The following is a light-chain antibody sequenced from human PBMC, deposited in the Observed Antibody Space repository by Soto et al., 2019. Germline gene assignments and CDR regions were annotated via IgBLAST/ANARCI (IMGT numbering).Light chain of an antibody. CDR3: CSYAGSSTWV. CDR1: TSDIGSYNL. J-gene: IGLJ1*01. V-gene: IGLV2-23*01. CDR2: EAS. Sequence: QSALTQPASVSGSPGQSITISCTGTTSDIGSYNLVSWYQQHPGKVPKIIIYEASKRPSGAPYRFSGSKSGNTAFLTISGLQAEDEADYYCCSYAGSSTWVFGTGTKVTVL.